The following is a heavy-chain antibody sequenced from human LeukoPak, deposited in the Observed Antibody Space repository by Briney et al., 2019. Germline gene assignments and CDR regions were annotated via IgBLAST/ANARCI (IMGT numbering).Heavy chain of an antibody. CDR1: GGSFSDYQ. V-gene: IGHV4-34*01. D-gene: IGHD3-3*01. CDR3: ARESDFWSAASP. Sequence: SETLSLTCAVSGGSFSDYQWNWIRQSPGKGLEWLGEISHSGTTTYNPSLKSRVTMSVDTSKNQFSLKLSSVTAADTAVYYCARESDFWSAASPWGQGTLVTVSS. J-gene: IGHJ5*02. CDR2: ISHSGTT.